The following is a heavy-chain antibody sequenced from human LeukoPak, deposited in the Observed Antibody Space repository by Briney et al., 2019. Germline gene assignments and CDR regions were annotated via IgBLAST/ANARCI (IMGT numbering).Heavy chain of an antibody. CDR1: GFIFSSYT. Sequence: PGGSLRLSCAASGFIFSSYTMNWVRQAPGKGLEWVSSITSGSTYIYYADSVKGRFTISRDNAKNSLYLQMNSLRAEDTAVYYCARGTMAAADIDYWGQGILVTVSS. J-gene: IGHJ4*02. V-gene: IGHV3-21*06. D-gene: IGHD6-13*01. CDR3: ARGTMAAADIDY. CDR2: ITSGSTYI.